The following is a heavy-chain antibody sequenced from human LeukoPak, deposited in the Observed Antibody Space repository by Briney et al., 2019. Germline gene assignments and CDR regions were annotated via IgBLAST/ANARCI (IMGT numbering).Heavy chain of an antibody. CDR3: ASSSGTLNSKYFQH. Sequence: ASVKVSCKASGYTFTSYGISWVRQAPGQGLEWMGWISAYNGNTNYAQKLQGRVTMTTDTSTSTAYMELRSLRSDDTAVYYCASSSGTLNSKYFQHWGQGTLVTVSS. D-gene: IGHD3-22*01. CDR1: GYTFTSYG. CDR2: ISAYNGNT. V-gene: IGHV1-18*01. J-gene: IGHJ1*01.